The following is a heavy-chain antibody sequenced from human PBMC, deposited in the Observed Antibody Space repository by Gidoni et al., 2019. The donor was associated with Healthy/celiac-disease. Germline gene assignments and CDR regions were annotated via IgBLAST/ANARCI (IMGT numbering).Heavy chain of an antibody. CDR1: GGSFRGYY. J-gene: IGHJ3*02. CDR2: INHSGST. Sequence: QVQLQQWGAGLLKPSETLSLTCAVYGGSFRGYYWSWIRQPPGKGLEWIGEINHSGSTNYNPSLKSRVTISVDTSKNQFSLKLSSVTAADTAVYYCARGSSSGWYKRDAFDIWGQGTMVTVSS. V-gene: IGHV4-34*01. D-gene: IGHD6-19*01. CDR3: ARGSSSGWYKRDAFDI.